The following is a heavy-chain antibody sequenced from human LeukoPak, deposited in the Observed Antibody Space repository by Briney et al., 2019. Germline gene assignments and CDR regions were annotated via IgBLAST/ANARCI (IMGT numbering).Heavy chain of an antibody. CDR3: ARGNDYGDYEGDAFDI. J-gene: IGHJ3*02. CDR2: INSDGSST. Sequence: GGSLRLSYAASGFTFSSYWMHWVRHAPGKGLVWVSRINSDGSSTSYADSVKGRFTISRDNAKNTLYLQMNSLRAEDTAVYYCARGNDYGDYEGDAFDIWGQGTMVTVSS. V-gene: IGHV3-74*01. D-gene: IGHD4-17*01. CDR1: GFTFSSYW.